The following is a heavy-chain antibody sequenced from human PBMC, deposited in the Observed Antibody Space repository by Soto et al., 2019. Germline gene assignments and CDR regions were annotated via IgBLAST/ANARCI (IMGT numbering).Heavy chain of an antibody. D-gene: IGHD6-13*01. V-gene: IGHV4-4*02. CDR2: IYHSGST. CDR3: ARSAAAGNYNWFDP. Sequence: PSETLSLTCAVSGGSISSSNWWSWVRQPPGKGLEWIGEIYHSGSTNYNPSLKSRVTISVDKSKNQFSLKLSSVTAADTAVYYCARSAAAGNYNWFDPWGQGTLVTVSS. CDR1: GGSISSSNW. J-gene: IGHJ5*02.